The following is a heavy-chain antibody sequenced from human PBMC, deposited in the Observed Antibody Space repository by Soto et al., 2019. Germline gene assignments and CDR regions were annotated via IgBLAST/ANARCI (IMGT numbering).Heavy chain of an antibody. J-gene: IGHJ5*02. CDR1: GYTLTSND. CDR3: ARERSAAGTGWFDP. D-gene: IGHD6-13*01. Sequence: GASVKLSCKASGYTLTSNDIKWVRQDNGQGLEWMGWMNPNSGNTGYAQKFQGRVTMTRNTSISTAYMELSSLRSEDTAVYYCARERSAAGTGWFDPWGQGTLVTVSS. V-gene: IGHV1-8*01. CDR2: MNPNSGNT.